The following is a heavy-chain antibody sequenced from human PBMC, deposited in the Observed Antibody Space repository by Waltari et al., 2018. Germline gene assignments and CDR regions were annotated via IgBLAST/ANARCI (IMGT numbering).Heavy chain of an antibody. CDR2: IIWNSGNI. CDR1: GFTFDDYA. CDR3: TKGSTLFGVIIDYFDY. D-gene: IGHD3-3*01. V-gene: IGHV3-9*01. J-gene: IGHJ4*02. Sequence: EVQLVESGGGLVQPGGSLRLSCEAFGFTFDDYAMHWVRQAPGKGLEWVSGIIWNSGNIDYADSVKGRFTISRDNAKNSLYLQMNSLRPEDTAFYYCTKGSTLFGVIIDYFDYWGQGTLVNVSS.